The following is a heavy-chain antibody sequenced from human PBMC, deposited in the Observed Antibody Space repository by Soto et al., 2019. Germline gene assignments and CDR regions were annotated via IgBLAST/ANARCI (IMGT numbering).Heavy chain of an antibody. J-gene: IGHJ4*02. Sequence: GGSLRLSCAASGFTFDDYAMHWVRQAPGKGLEWVSGISWNSGSIGYADSVKGRFTISRDNSKNTLYLQMNSLRAEDTAVYYCAGDAGGYYDSSGTDYWGQGTLVTVSS. D-gene: IGHD3-22*01. CDR2: ISWNSGSI. CDR1: GFTFDDYA. CDR3: AGDAGGYYDSSGTDY. V-gene: IGHV3-9*01.